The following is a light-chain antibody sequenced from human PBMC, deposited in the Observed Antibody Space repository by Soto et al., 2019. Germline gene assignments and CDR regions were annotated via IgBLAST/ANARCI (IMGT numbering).Light chain of an antibody. CDR2: GTS. V-gene: IGKV3-20*01. Sequence: ENVLTQSPDTLSLYPGEGATLSCRASQSVTKGYLAWYQQKPGQAPKLLIYGTSSRATGVPYRFSASGSATDXXXXXSRLETEHFAVYYCQQFGDSLLTFRQGTRVEVK. J-gene: IGKJ1*01. CDR1: QSVTKGY. CDR3: QQFGDSLLT.